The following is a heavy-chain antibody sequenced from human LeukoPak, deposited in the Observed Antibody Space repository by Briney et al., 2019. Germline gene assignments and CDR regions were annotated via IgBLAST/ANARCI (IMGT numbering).Heavy chain of an antibody. CDR3: RPIDY. D-gene: IGHD1-26*01. V-gene: IGHV3-7*01. Sequence: PGGSLRLSCAASGFSFSDYWMTWVRQAPGKGLEWVANIKQDESEKYYVDSVKGRFTISRDNAKNSLYLQMNSLNYCVRDRGTYRPIDYWGQGTLVTVSS. CDR1: GFSFSDYW. CDR2: IKQDESEK. J-gene: IGHJ4*02.